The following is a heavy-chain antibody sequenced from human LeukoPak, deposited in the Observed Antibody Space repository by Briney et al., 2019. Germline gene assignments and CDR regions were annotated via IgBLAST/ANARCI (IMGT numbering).Heavy chain of an antibody. D-gene: IGHD7-27*01. Sequence: ASVKVSCKASGYTFTGYYMHWVRQAPGQGLEWMGWINPNSSGTNYAQKFQGWVTMTRDTSISTAYMELSRLRSDDTAVYYCAREPRLGGGYNYGMDVWGQGTSVTVSS. J-gene: IGHJ6*02. CDR1: GYTFTGYY. V-gene: IGHV1-2*04. CDR2: INPNSSGT. CDR3: AREPRLGGGYNYGMDV.